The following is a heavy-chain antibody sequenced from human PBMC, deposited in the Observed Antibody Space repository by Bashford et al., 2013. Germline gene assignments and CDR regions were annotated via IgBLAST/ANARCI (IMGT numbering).Heavy chain of an antibody. CDR3: ARDRAHGGSFEPDAFDI. Sequence: GSLRLSCAASGFTFSSYGMHWVRQAPGKGLEWVAVIWYDGSNKYYADSVKGRFTISRDNSKNTLYLQMNSLRAEDTAVYYCARDRAHGGSFEPDAFDIWGQGTMVTVSS. CDR2: IWYDGSNK. CDR1: GFTFSSYG. J-gene: IGHJ3*02. V-gene: IGHV3-33*01. D-gene: IGHD1-26*01.